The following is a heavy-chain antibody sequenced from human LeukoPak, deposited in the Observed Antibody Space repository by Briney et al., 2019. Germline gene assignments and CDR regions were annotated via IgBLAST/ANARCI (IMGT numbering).Heavy chain of an antibody. CDR2: ISYDGSNK. J-gene: IGHJ6*03. D-gene: IGHD4-11*01. V-gene: IGHV3-30*04. CDR3: TRVEETATTAAIIRKYSYYYYYMDV. Sequence: GGSLRLSCVASRFTFSDYALHWVRQAPGKGLEWVAVISYDGSNKYYTDSVKGRFTISRDDFKNTLYLKMSSLRAEDTAVYYCTRVEETATTAAIIRKYSYYYYYMDVWGKGNTVTVSS. CDR1: RFTFSDYA.